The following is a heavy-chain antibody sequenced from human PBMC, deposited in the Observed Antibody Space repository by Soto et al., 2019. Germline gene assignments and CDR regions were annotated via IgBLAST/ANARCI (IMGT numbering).Heavy chain of an antibody. V-gene: IGHV1-2*04. D-gene: IGHD2-2*01. J-gene: IGHJ6*02. CDR2: INLNSGGT. CDR1: GYTFTDYY. CDR3: ARDSGGAIPVIPAAYGMDV. Sequence: DSVKGSCKASGYTFTDYYLHWVRQAPGQGLEWMGWINLNSGGTQYAQNFQGWVTMARDTSITTAYMEVSRLRSDDAAVYYCARDSGGAIPVIPAAYGMDVWGHVPTVTVSS.